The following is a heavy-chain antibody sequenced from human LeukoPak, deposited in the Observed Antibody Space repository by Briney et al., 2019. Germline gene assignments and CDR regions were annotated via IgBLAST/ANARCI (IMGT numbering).Heavy chain of an antibody. CDR3: AKTYGPVVTPFDY. V-gene: IGHV3-30*18. J-gene: IGHJ4*02. Sequence: GGSLRLSCAASGFTFSSYGMHWVRQAPGKGLEWVAVISYDGSNKYYADSVKGRFTISRDNSKNTLYLQMNSLRAEDTAVYYCAKTYGPVVTPFDYWGQGTLVTVSS. CDR2: ISYDGSNK. D-gene: IGHD3-22*01. CDR1: GFTFSSYG.